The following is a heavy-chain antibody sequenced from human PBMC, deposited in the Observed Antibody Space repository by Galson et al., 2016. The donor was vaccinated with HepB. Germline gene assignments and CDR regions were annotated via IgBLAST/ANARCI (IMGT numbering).Heavy chain of an antibody. V-gene: IGHV3-21*01. CDR1: GFTLSSYS. CDR3: ARAPLSASDYGADYFDS. CDR2: ISKNGNII. D-gene: IGHD1-26*01. J-gene: IGHJ4*02. Sequence: SLRLSCAASGFTLSSYSMNWVRQAPGKGLEWVSSISKNGNIITYADAMRGRFTISRDNAENSLHLQMSSLTADDTAVYYCARAPLSASDYGADYFDSWGQGTLVSVSS.